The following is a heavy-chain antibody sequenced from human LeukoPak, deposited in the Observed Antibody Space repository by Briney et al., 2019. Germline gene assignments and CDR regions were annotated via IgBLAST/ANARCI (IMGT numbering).Heavy chain of an antibody. J-gene: IGHJ4*02. V-gene: IGHV4-34*01. CDR2: INHSGST. Sequence: SETLSLTCAVYGGSFSGYYWSWIRQPPGKGLEWIGEINHSGSTNYNPSLKSRVTISVDTSKNQFSLKLSSVTAADTAVYYCARGGDYYGSVDYWGQGTLVTVSS. CDR3: ARGGDYYGSVDY. CDR1: GGSFSGYY. D-gene: IGHD3-10*01.